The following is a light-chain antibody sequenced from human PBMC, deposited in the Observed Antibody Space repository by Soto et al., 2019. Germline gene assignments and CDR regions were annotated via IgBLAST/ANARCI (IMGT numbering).Light chain of an antibody. CDR1: QSVFYSSKNKNY. J-gene: IGKJ4*01. V-gene: IGKV4-1*01. Sequence: DIVMTQSPDSLTVSLGARATVYCKSSQSVFYSSKNKNYLAWYQQKPGQPPKLLIYWASTRESGVPDRFSGSGSGTDFTLTIRSLQADVVMVRHPPRYTRTPFTSLGGT. CDR3: PRYTRTPFT. CDR2: WAS.